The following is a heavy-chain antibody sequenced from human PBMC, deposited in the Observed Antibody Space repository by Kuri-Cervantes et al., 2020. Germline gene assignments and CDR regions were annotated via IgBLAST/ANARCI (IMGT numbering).Heavy chain of an antibody. V-gene: IGHV3-7*01. CDR1: GFTVSSNY. D-gene: IGHD5-12*01. CDR3: ARLVATNEPPDY. J-gene: IGHJ4*02. Sequence: LSLTCAASGFTVSSNYMSWVRQAPGKGLEWIANINQDGSEKKYVDSVKGRFTISRDNARNSMYLQMNSLRAEDTAVYYCARLVATNEPPDYWGQGTLVTVSS. CDR2: INQDGSEK.